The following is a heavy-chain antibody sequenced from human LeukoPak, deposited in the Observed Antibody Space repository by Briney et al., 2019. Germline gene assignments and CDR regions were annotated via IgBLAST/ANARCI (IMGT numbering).Heavy chain of an antibody. CDR3: AKDSVAAAGTAWFDP. D-gene: IGHD6-13*01. CDR1: GYTFTNYA. V-gene: IGHV3-23*01. CDR2: ISHNGDRI. J-gene: IGHJ5*02. Sequence: PGGSLRLSCAASGYTFTNYAMTWVRQAPGKGLEWVSGISHNGDRIYYADSVKGRFTISRDNSKNTLYLQMNSLRPEDTALYYCAKDSVAAAGTAWFDPWGQGTLVTVSS.